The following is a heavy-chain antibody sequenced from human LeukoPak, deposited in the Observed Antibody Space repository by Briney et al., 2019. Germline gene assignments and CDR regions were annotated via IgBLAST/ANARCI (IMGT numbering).Heavy chain of an antibody. D-gene: IGHD3-10*01. CDR1: GYTFTSYA. J-gene: IGHJ4*02. Sequence: ASVKVSCKASGYTFTSYAMHWVRQAPGQRLEWMGWINAGNGNTKYSQKFQGRVTITRDTSASTAYMELSSLRSDDTAVYYCARRKYYGSGSYYNGEFDYWGQGTLVTVSS. CDR2: INAGNGNT. CDR3: ARRKYYGSGSYYNGEFDY. V-gene: IGHV1-3*01.